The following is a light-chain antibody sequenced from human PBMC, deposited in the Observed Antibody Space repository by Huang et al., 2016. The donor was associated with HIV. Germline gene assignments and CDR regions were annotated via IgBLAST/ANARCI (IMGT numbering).Light chain of an antibody. CDR3: QQYSNWPPVT. V-gene: IGKV3-15*01. J-gene: IGKJ1*01. CDR1: QSVSSN. Sequence: EIVMTQSPATLSVSPGEKATLSCRVSQSVSSNLAWYQQRPGQAPRLLIYGASTRATGISARFSGSGSGTEFTLTISSLQSEDFAVYYCQQYSNWPPVTFGQGTKVEMK. CDR2: GAS.